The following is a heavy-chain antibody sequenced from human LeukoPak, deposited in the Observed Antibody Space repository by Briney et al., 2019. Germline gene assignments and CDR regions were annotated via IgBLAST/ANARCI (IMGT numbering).Heavy chain of an antibody. Sequence: SGGSLRLSCAASGFTFSSYSMNWVRQAPGKGLEWVSSISSSSSYIYYADSVKGRFTISRDNAKNSLYLQMNSLRAEDTAVYYCARHLYCSSTSCYMGFCDYWGQGTLVTVSS. CDR2: ISSSSSYI. D-gene: IGHD2-2*02. CDR1: GFTFSSYS. J-gene: IGHJ4*02. V-gene: IGHV3-21*01. CDR3: ARHLYCSSTSCYMGFCDY.